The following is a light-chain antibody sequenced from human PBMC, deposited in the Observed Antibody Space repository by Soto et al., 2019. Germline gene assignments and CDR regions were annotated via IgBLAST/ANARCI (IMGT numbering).Light chain of an antibody. CDR3: SSYTSSSPLV. CDR1: SSDVGGYNY. CDR2: DVS. J-gene: IGLJ2*01. V-gene: IGLV2-14*01. Sequence: QSVLTQPASVSGSPGQSITISCTGTSSDVGGYNYVSWYQQHPGKAPKLTIYDVSNRPSGVSNRFSGSKSGNTASLTISGLQAEDEADYYCSSYTSSSPLVFGGGTKVTVL.